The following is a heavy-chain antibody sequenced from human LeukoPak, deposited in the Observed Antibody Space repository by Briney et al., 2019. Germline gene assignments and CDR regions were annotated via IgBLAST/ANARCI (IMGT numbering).Heavy chain of an antibody. D-gene: IGHD2-21*02. CDR2: INHSGST. CDR3: ARGTAYFDY. Sequence: SETLSLTCAVYGGSFSGYYWSWIRQPPGKGLEWIGEINHSGSTNYNPSLKSRVTISVDTSKNQFSLKLSSVTAADTAVYYCARGTAYFDYWGQGTLVTVSS. CDR1: GGSFSGYY. V-gene: IGHV4-34*01. J-gene: IGHJ4*02.